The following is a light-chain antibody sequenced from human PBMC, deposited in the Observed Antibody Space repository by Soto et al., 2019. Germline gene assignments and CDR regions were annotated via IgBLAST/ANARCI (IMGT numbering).Light chain of an antibody. CDR3: CSYAGSYTYV. Sequence: QSALTQPRSVSGSPGQSVTISCTGTSSDVGGYHHVSWYQQYPGKAPKLMIYDVSKRPSGVPDRFSGSKSGNTASLTISGLQAEDEADYYCCSYAGSYTYVFGTETKLTVL. CDR2: DVS. V-gene: IGLV2-11*01. J-gene: IGLJ1*01. CDR1: SSDVGGYHH.